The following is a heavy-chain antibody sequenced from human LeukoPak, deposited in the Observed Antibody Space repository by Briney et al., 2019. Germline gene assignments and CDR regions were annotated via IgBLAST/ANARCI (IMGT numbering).Heavy chain of an antibody. J-gene: IGHJ4*02. CDR1: GFTFSNYV. CDR3: AKRVQYDDSHYCIFDY. V-gene: IGHV3-23*01. D-gene: IGHD3-22*01. Sequence: PGGSLRLSCAASGFTFSNYVMNWVRQAPGQGLEWVSTIGANAVGTYYADSVKGRFTISRDNSKNTLYLQMSSLRAEDAAVYYCAKRVQYDDSHYCIFDYWGQGTLVTVSS. CDR2: IGANAVGT.